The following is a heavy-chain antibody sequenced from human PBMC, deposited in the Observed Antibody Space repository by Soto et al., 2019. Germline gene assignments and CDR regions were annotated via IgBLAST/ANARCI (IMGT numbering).Heavy chain of an antibody. J-gene: IGHJ6*02. V-gene: IGHV4-30-2*06. D-gene: IGHD3-16*01. CDR3: ARATAGAYPRLVL. Sequence: SETLSLTCTVSGGSISSGGYSWSWIRQSPEKGLEWLGYIYPTETTYYHPSLKSRVSISVDTARNQYSLNLTSVTAADTAVYYCARATAGAYPRLVLWGQGTTVTVSS. CDR2: IYPTETT. CDR1: GGSISSGGYS.